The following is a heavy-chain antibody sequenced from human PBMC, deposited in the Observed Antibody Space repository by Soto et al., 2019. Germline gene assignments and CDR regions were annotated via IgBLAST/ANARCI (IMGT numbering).Heavy chain of an antibody. CDR3: ARDGVNRRFDP. Sequence: TSETLSLTCTVSGVSISSYHWSWIRQPPGKELEWIGYISYSGSTNYNPSLKSRVTISVDTSKNQFSLKLSSVTAADTAVYYCARDGVNRRFDPWGQGTLVTVSS. CDR2: ISYSGST. V-gene: IGHV4-59*01. CDR1: GVSISSYH. J-gene: IGHJ5*02. D-gene: IGHD3-16*01.